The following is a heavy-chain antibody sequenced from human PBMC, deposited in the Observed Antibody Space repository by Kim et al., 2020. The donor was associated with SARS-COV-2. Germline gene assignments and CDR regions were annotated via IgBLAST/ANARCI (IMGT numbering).Heavy chain of an antibody. Sequence: DSVRGRFTISRDNPRNTVYLQMNSLRAEDTAVYYCARLGPVTANYYYGMDVWGQGTTVTVSS. J-gene: IGHJ6*02. V-gene: IGHV3-53*01. CDR3: ARLGPVTANYYYGMDV. D-gene: IGHD2-21*02.